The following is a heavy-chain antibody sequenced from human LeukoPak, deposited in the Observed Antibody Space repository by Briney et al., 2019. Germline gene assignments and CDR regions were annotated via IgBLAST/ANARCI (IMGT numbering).Heavy chain of an antibody. CDR1: GGSFSGYY. V-gene: IGHV4-30-4*08. CDR2: IYYSGST. Sequence: SETLSLTCAVYGGSFSGYYWSWIRQPPGKGLEWIGYIYYSGSTYYNPSLKSRVTISVDTSKNQFSLKLSSVTAADTAVYYCARADYGGNSSDAFDIWGQGTMVTVSS. CDR3: ARADYGGNSSDAFDI. D-gene: IGHD4-23*01. J-gene: IGHJ3*02.